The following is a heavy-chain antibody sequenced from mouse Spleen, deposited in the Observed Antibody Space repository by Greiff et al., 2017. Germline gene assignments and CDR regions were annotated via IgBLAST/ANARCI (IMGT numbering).Heavy chain of an antibody. J-gene: IGHJ3*01. CDR1: GYTFTSYW. CDR2: IDPSDSET. V-gene: IGHV1-52*01. CDR3: ARRDYDGFAY. Sequence: VKLVESGAELVRPGSSVKLSCKASGYTFTSYWMHWVKQRPIQGLEWIGNIDPSDSETHYNQKFKDKATLTVDKSSSTAYMQLSSLTSEDSAVYYCARRDYDGFAYWGQGTLVTVSA. D-gene: IGHD2-4*01.